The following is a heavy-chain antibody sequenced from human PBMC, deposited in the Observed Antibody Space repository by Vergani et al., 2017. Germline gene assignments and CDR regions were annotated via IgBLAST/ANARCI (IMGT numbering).Heavy chain of an antibody. CDR1: GGSISSYY. J-gene: IGHJ4*02. CDR2: IYYSGST. CDR3: AEGQSYFDY. Sequence: QVQLQESGPGLVKPSETLSLTCTVSGGSISSYYWSWIRQPPGKGLEWIGYIYYSGSTNYNPSLKSRVTISVDTSKNQFSLKLSSVTAADTAVYYCAEGQSYFDYWGQGTLVTVSS. V-gene: IGHV4-59*01.